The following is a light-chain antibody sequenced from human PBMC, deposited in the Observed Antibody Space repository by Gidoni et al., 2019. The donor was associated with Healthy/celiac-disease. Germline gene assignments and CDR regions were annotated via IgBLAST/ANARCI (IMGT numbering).Light chain of an antibody. J-gene: IGKJ2*01. CDR2: GAS. Sequence: EIVLTQSPGTLSLSPGERATLSCRASQSVSSSYLAWYQQKPGQAPRLLIYGASSRATGIPERFSGSGGGADFTLTISRLEPEDYAVYYCQQYGSSPYTFGQGTKLEIK. CDR1: QSVSSSY. CDR3: QQYGSSPYT. V-gene: IGKV3-20*01.